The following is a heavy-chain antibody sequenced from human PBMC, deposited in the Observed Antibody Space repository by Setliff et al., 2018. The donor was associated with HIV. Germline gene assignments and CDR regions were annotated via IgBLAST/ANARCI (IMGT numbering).Heavy chain of an antibody. Sequence: PSETLSLTCTVSGGSISSGSYYWSWVRQPPGEGLEWIANINHRGATSYNPSLKSRVTISSDTSKNQFSLSLTSMTAADTAVYYCARERLSRLGFDYWGQGTLVTVSS. CDR3: ARERLSRLGFDY. D-gene: IGHD1-1*01. CDR2: INHRGAT. J-gene: IGHJ4*02. CDR1: GGSISSGSYY. V-gene: IGHV4-39*07.